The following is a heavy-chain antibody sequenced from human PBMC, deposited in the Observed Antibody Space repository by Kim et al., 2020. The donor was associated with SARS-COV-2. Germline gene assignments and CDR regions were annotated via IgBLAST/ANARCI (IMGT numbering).Heavy chain of an antibody. CDR2: ISWNSGII. CDR1: GFKIDDYH. CDR3: AKVADSFGNYYFD. D-gene: IGHD5-18*01. V-gene: IGHV3-9*01. Sequence: GGSLRLSCVASGFKIDDYHLHWVRQAPGKGLEWVSVISWNSGIIVYADAVRGRFTISRANAKNSLALQMASLRTEDTAFYYCAKVADSFGNYYFD. J-gene: IGHJ4*01.